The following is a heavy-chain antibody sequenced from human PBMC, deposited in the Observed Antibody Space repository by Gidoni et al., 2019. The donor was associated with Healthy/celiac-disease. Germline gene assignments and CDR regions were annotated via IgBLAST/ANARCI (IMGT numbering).Heavy chain of an antibody. V-gene: IGHV1-69*06. CDR1: GGTFSSYA. J-gene: IGHJ4*02. D-gene: IGHD3-10*01. Sequence: QAQLVQSAAEVKQPRSPVKLSCTASGGTFSSYAISWVRQAPGQGLEWMGGIIPIFGTANYAQKFQGRVTITADKSTSTAYMELSSLRSEDTAVYYCARTQRRFGELSVLDYWGQGTLVTVSS. CDR2: IIPIFGTA. CDR3: ARTQRRFGELSVLDY.